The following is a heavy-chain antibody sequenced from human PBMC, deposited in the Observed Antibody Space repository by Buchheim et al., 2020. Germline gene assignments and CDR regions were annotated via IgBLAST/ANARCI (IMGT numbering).Heavy chain of an antibody. D-gene: IGHD3-16*02. V-gene: IGHV3-30*04. CDR2: ISYDGSNK. Sequence: QVQLVESGGGVVQPGRSLRLSCAASGFTFSSYAMHWVRQAPGKGLEWVAVISYDGSNKYYADSVKGRFTISRDNSKNTLYLPMNSLRAEDTAVYYCARGKPKRLGELSYYYYYGMDVWGQGTT. CDR1: GFTFSSYA. J-gene: IGHJ6*02. CDR3: ARGKPKRLGELSYYYYYGMDV.